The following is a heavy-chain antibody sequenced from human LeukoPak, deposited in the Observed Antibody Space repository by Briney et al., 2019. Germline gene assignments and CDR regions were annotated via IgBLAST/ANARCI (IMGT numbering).Heavy chain of an antibody. Sequence: GGSLRLSCAASGFTVSGNYMTWVRQAPGKGLEWVSIISGEGRTYYADSVKGRFTISRDNSKNTLYLQMNSLRAEDTAVYYCATTKRSNYVDWFDPWGQGTLVTVSS. CDR1: GFTVSGNY. CDR2: ISGEGRT. V-gene: IGHV3-53*01. D-gene: IGHD4-11*01. CDR3: ATTKRSNYVDWFDP. J-gene: IGHJ5*02.